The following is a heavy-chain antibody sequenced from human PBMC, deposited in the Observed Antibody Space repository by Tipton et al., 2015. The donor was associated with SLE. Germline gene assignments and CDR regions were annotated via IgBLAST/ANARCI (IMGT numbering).Heavy chain of an antibody. CDR3: ARRGGDAFDI. CDR1: GGSISSYY. V-gene: IGHV4-59*01. D-gene: IGHD6-25*01. CDR2: IYYSGST. Sequence: TLSLTCTVSGGSISSYYWSWIRQPPGKGLEWIGYIYYSGSTNYNPSLKSRVTIAVDTSKNQFSLKLSSVTAADTAVNYCARRGGDAFDIWGQGTMVTVSS. J-gene: IGHJ3*02.